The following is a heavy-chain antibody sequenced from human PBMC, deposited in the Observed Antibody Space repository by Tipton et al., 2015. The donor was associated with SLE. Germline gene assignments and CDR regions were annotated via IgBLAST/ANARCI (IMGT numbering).Heavy chain of an antibody. J-gene: IGHJ2*01. Sequence: QSGAEVKKPGESLKISCKGSGYSFTSYWIGWVRQMPGKGLEWMGIIYPGDSDTRYSPAFQGQVTISADESISTAYLQWSSLKASDTAIYYCARRLYYYDCSGPVFFDWYFDLWGRGTLVTVSS. V-gene: IGHV5-51*01. D-gene: IGHD3-22*01. CDR1: GYSFTSYW. CDR3: ARRLYYYDCSGPVFFDWYFDL. CDR2: IYPGDSDT.